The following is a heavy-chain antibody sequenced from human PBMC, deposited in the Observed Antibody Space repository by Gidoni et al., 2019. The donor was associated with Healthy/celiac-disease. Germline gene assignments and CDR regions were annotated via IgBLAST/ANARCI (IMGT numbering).Heavy chain of an antibody. CDR1: GYTFTSYD. D-gene: IGHD6-6*01. Sequence: QVQLGQSGAEVKKRGDSGRDSCKAAGYTFTSYDINWVRQATGQGLEWMGWMNPNSCNTGYAQTFQGRVTMTRHTSISTAYMGLISLRSEDTAVYYCASTSCSSLDYWGQGTLVTVSS. CDR3: ASTSCSSLDY. V-gene: IGHV1-8*01. J-gene: IGHJ4*02. CDR2: MNPNSCNT.